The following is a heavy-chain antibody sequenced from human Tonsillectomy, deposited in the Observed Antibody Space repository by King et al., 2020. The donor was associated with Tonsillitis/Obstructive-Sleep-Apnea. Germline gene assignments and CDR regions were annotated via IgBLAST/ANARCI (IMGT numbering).Heavy chain of an antibody. CDR1: GFTFNSYG. J-gene: IGHJ4*02. CDR3: ARWGDGRRFDY. Sequence: VQLVESGGGVVQPGRSLRLSCAASGFTFNSYGMNWVRQAPGKGLEWVVVIWYDGSNKYYVDSVKGRFTISRDNSKNMLWLQMNSLRAEDTGVYYCARWGDGRRFDYWGQGTLVTVSS. V-gene: IGHV3-33*01. CDR2: IWYDGSNK. D-gene: IGHD3-16*01.